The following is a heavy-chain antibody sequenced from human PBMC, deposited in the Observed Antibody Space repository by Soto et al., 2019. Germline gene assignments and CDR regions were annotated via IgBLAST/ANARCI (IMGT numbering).Heavy chain of an antibody. CDR3: AKVGRSVLTFFDY. CDR1: GFTFSSYA. J-gene: IGHJ4*02. Sequence: SGGSLRLSCAASGFTFSSYAVSWVRQAPGKGLEWVSGITSSGGSTYYADSVKGRFTISRDNSRSTLYLQMNSLRAEDTAVYYCAKVGRSVLTFFDYWGQGTLVTVSS. CDR2: ITSSGGST. D-gene: IGHD3-16*01. V-gene: IGHV3-23*01.